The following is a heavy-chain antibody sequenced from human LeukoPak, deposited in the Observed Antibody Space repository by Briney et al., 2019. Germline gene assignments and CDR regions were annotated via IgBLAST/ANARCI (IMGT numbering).Heavy chain of an antibody. CDR2: TKQDGSEK. J-gene: IGHJ4*02. Sequence: GGSLRLSCEASGFTFSSYWMSWVRQAPGKGLEWVANTKQDGSEKNYVDSVRGRFTISRDNAENSLYLQMNSLGGDDTAVYYCVRVDPTKSDDCWGQGTLVTVSS. V-gene: IGHV3-7*01. CDR3: VRVDPTKSDDC. CDR1: GFTFSSYW.